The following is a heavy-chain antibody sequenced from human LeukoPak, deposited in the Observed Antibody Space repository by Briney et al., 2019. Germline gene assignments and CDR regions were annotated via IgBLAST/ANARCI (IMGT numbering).Heavy chain of an antibody. CDR3: ARGAYGSGTYHDFDI. J-gene: IGHJ3*02. CDR2: IWYDGSNK. Sequence: GRSLRLSCAASGFTFSSYGMHWVRQAPGKGLEWVAVIWYDGSNKYYVDSVKGRFTISRDNSKNTLYLQMNSLRAEDTAVYYCARGAYGSGTYHDFDIWGQGTMVTVS. CDR1: GFTFSSYG. V-gene: IGHV3-33*01. D-gene: IGHD3-10*01.